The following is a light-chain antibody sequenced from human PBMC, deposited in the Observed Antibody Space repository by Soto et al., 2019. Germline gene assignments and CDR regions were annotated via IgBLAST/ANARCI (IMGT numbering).Light chain of an antibody. CDR1: TDISSY. CDR2: AAS. Sequence: AIRMTQSPSSFSASTGERFTITCRTRTDISSYLAWYQQKPGKAPKLLIYAASTLQSGVPSRFSGSGSGTDFTLTISCLQSEDFATYYCQQYYSYPLTFGGGTKVEIK. CDR3: QQYYSYPLT. V-gene: IGKV1-8*01. J-gene: IGKJ4*01.